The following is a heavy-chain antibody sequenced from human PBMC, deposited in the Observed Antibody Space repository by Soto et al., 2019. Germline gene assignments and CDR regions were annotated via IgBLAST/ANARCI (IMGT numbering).Heavy chain of an antibody. CDR1: GGSISSGGYY. V-gene: IGHV4-31*03. CDR3: ARDPYYYDSSGYQGSYFDY. J-gene: IGHJ4*02. CDR2: IYYSGST. D-gene: IGHD3-22*01. Sequence: SETLSLTCTVSGGSISSGGYYWSWIRQHPGKGLEWIGYIYYSGSTYYNPSLKSRVTISVDTSKNQFSLKLSSVTAADTAVYYRARDPYYYDSSGYQGSYFDYWGQGTLVTVSS.